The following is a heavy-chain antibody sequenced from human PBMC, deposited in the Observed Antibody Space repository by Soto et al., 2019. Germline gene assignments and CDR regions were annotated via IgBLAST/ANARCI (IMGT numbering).Heavy chain of an antibody. D-gene: IGHD6-13*01. Sequence: QVQLVQSGAEVKKPGASVKVSCKASGSTFTSYGISWVREAPGQGLEWMGWSSAYNGNTNYAKKLQGRVTMPTHKSTRTAYMELRSLSSDDTAVYYCARRIAAAVDFDYWGQGTLVTVSS. CDR2: SSAYNGNT. CDR1: GSTFTSYG. V-gene: IGHV1-18*01. CDR3: ARRIAAAVDFDY. J-gene: IGHJ4*02.